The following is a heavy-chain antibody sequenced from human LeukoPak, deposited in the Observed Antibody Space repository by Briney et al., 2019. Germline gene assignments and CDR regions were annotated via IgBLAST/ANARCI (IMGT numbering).Heavy chain of an antibody. Sequence: ASVKVSCKASGDTFTSYGISWVRQAPGQGLEWMGWISAYNGNTNYAQKLQGRVTMTTDTSTSTAYMELRSVRSDDTAVYYCAGGGGITMVRGLNFDYWGQGTLVTVSS. J-gene: IGHJ4*02. D-gene: IGHD3-10*01. V-gene: IGHV1-18*01. CDR2: ISAYNGNT. CDR1: GDTFTSYG. CDR3: AGGGGITMVRGLNFDY.